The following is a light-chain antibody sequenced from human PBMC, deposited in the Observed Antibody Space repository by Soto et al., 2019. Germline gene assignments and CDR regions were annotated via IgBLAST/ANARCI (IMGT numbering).Light chain of an antibody. Sequence: QSALTQPRSVSGSPGQSVTISCTGTSSDVGGYNYVSWYQQHPGKAPKVMIYDVSQRPSGVPDRFSGSKSGNTASLTISGPQAEDEADYYCCSYAGRYIWLFGGGTKVTVL. CDR2: DVS. CDR3: CSYAGRYIWL. CDR1: SSDVGGYNY. V-gene: IGLV2-11*01. J-gene: IGLJ3*02.